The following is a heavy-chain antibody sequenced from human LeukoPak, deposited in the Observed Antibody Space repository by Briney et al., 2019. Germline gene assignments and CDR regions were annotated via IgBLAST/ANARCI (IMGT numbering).Heavy chain of an antibody. D-gene: IGHD3-10*01. CDR3: ARGSDYYGSGSYYPAEFFQH. J-gene: IGHJ1*01. CDR1: GYTFTSYG. Sequence: ASVKVSCKASGYTFTSYGISWVRQAPGHPVEWMGWISAYNGNTNYAQNLQGRVTLTTETSPRTAYIELRSLRAHDTAVYYCARGSDYYGSGSYYPAEFFQHWGQGNLVTLSS. V-gene: IGHV1-18*01. CDR2: ISAYNGNT.